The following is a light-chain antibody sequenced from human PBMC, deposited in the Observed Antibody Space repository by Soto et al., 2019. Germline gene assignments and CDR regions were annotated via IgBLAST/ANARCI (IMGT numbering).Light chain of an antibody. Sequence: DIQMTQSPSSVSAFVGDRVIITCRASQGISRSLAWYQQKSGEAPKLLIYAASNLQSGVPSRFSGSGSGTDFTLTITRLQPEDFATYYCQQANSFPFTFGPGTKMDIK. J-gene: IGKJ3*01. V-gene: IGKV1-12*01. CDR1: QGISRS. CDR3: QQANSFPFT. CDR2: AAS.